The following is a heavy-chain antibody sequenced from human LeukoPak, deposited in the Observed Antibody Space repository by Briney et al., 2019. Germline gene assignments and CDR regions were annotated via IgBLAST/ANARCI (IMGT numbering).Heavy chain of an antibody. CDR2: INQDGSAK. CDR3: ARDVHGGAFDY. Sequence: GGSLRLSCVASGFTFSTYAMSWVRQAPGKGLEGVANINQDGSAKYCVDSVKGRFTFSRDNAMNSLFLQMNSLRAEDTAVYYCARDVHGGAFDYWGQGTLVTASS. V-gene: IGHV3-7*01. J-gene: IGHJ4*02. D-gene: IGHD4-23*01. CDR1: GFTFSTYA.